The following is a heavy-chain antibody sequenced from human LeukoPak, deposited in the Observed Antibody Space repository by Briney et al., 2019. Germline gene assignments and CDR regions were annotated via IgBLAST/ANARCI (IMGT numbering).Heavy chain of an antibody. CDR2: IKQDGSEK. CDR1: GFTLSSYW. V-gene: IGHV3-7*01. J-gene: IGHJ3*02. D-gene: IGHD3-22*01. Sequence: PGGSLRLSCAASGFTLSSYWMSWVRQAPGKGLEWVANIKQDGSEKYYVDSVKGRFTISRDNAKNSLYLQMNSLRAEDTAVYYCARVTYYYDSSGYYADAFDIWGQGTMVTVSS. CDR3: ARVTYYYDSSGYYADAFDI.